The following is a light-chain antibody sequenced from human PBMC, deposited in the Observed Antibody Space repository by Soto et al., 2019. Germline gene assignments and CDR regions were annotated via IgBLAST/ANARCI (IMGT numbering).Light chain of an antibody. CDR1: SSDVGGYNY. V-gene: IGLV2-11*01. CDR3: CSYAGSPRYV. Sequence: QSVLTQPRSVSGSPGQSVTISCTGTSSDVGGYNYVSWYQQHPGKAPKFMIYDVSERPSGVPDRFSGSKSGNTASLTISGLQADDEADYYCCSYAGSPRYVLGTGTKVTVL. J-gene: IGLJ1*01. CDR2: DVS.